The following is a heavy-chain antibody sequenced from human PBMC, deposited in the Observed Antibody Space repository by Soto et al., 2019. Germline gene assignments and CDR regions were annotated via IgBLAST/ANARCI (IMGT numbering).Heavy chain of an antibody. J-gene: IGHJ4*02. D-gene: IGHD3-22*01. CDR1: GFNFNIFA. V-gene: IGHV3-23*01. Sequence: EVQLLESGGRLVQPGGSLRLSCAASGFNFNIFAMNWVRQAPGKGLEWVSGISGGGGSTYYADSVKGRFTISRDNSKNTLYLQMNSLRAEDTAVYYCAKDPTSYDSSAQFDSWGQGTLVTVSS. CDR3: AKDPTSYDSSAQFDS. CDR2: ISGGGGST.